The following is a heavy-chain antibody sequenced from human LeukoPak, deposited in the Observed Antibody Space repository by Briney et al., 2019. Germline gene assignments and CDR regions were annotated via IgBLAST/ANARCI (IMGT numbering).Heavy chain of an antibody. V-gene: IGHV4-4*02. J-gene: IGHJ4*02. Sequence: SGTLSLTCAVSGGSISGDNWWSWVRQPPGKGLEWIGEIYHTVITNYNPSLKSRVTISVDTSKNQFSLKLSSVTAADTAVYYCARLSGYSSSWYDYWGQGTLVTVSS. CDR1: GGSISGDNW. D-gene: IGHD6-13*01. CDR2: IYHTVIT. CDR3: ARLSGYSSSWYDY.